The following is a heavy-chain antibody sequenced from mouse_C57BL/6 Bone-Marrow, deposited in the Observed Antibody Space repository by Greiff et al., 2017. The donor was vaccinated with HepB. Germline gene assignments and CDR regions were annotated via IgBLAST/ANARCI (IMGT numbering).Heavy chain of an antibody. CDR2: ISSGGSYT. CDR3: AREVTTWFAY. J-gene: IGHJ3*01. V-gene: IGHV5-6*01. D-gene: IGHD2-2*01. Sequence: EVQLVESGGDLVKPGGSLKLSCAASGFTFSSYGMSWVRQTPDKRLEWVATISSGGSYTYYPDSVKGRFTISRDNAKNTLYLQMSSLKSEDTAMYYCAREVTTWFAYWGQGTLVTVSA. CDR1: GFTFSSYG.